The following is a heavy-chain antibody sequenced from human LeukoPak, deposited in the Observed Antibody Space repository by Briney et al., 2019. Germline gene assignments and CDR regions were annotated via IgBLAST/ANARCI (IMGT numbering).Heavy chain of an antibody. CDR1: GYTFTGYY. D-gene: IGHD4-17*01. Sequence: GASVNVSCKSSGYTFTGYYMHWVRQPPGQGLEWMGWINPNSGGTNYAQKFQGRVTMTRDASISTSYMELSRLRSDDTAVYYCASGDYGDIRYWGQGTLVTVSS. J-gene: IGHJ4*02. V-gene: IGHV1-2*02. CDR2: INPNSGGT. CDR3: ASGDYGDIRY.